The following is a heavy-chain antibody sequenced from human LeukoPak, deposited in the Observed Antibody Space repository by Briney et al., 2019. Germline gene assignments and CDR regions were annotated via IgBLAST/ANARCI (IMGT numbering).Heavy chain of an antibody. J-gene: IGHJ4*02. Sequence: ASVKVSCTASGYTVTSYGISWVRQAPGQGLEWLGWISAYNGNTNYAQKLQGRVTMTTDTSTSTAYMELRSLRSDDTAVYYCARDRSVAVAGTAFDYWGQGTLVTVSS. D-gene: IGHD6-19*01. CDR3: ARDRSVAVAGTAFDY. CDR1: GYTVTSYG. CDR2: ISAYNGNT. V-gene: IGHV1-18*01.